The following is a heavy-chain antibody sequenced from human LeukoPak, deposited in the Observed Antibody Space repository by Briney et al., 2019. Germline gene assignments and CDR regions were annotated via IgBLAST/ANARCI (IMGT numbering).Heavy chain of an antibody. D-gene: IGHD6-19*01. J-gene: IGHJ4*02. CDR1: GGSFSGYY. CDR2: INHSGST. Sequence: SETLSLACAVYGGSFSGYYWSWIRQPPGKGLEWIGEINHSGSTNYNPSLKSRVTISVDTSKNQFSLKLSSVTAADTPVYYCARAYSSGWEGWNYWGQGTLVTVSS. V-gene: IGHV4-34*01. CDR3: ARAYSSGWEGWNY.